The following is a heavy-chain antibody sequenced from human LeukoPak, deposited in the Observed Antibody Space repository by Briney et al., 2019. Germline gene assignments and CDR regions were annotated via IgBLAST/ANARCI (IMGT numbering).Heavy chain of an antibody. CDR3: ASDVNYYDGSGPPFHY. CDR1: GFTLRSYS. J-gene: IGHJ4*02. D-gene: IGHD3-22*01. Sequence: PGRSLKLSCAVSGFTLRSYSMHWVRQAPGEGLEWVAAISYDGSDRFYADSVKGRFTISRDNSKNTLYLHVNSLRPEDTALYYCASDVNYYDGSGPPFHYWGQGTLVTVSS. CDR2: ISYDGSDR. V-gene: IGHV3-30-3*01.